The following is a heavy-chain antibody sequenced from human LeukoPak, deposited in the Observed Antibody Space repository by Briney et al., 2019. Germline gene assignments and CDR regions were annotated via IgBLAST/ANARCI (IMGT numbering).Heavy chain of an antibody. J-gene: IGHJ4*02. V-gene: IGHV3-74*01. CDR1: GYTFSRYW. Sequence: GGSLRLSCAGSGYTFSRYWMHWVRQAPGKGLVWVSRIDTDGWTTDYADSVKGRFTISRDNVQNTLYLQMNSLRAEDTAVYYCARDVAGAGSYCGQGTLVTVSS. CDR2: IDTDGWTT. D-gene: IGHD3-10*01. CDR3: ARDVAGAGSY.